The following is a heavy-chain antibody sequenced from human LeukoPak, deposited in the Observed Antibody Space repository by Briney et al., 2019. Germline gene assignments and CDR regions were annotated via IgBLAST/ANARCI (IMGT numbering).Heavy chain of an antibody. D-gene: IGHD6-19*01. V-gene: IGHV4-59*08. CDR1: GGSISSYY. Sequence: PSETLSLTCTVSGGSISSYYWSWIRQPPGKGLEWIGYIYYSGSTNYNPSLKSRVTISVDTSKNQFSLKLSSVTAADTAVYYCARRTGIAVASRFDPWGQGALVAVSS. J-gene: IGHJ5*02. CDR2: IYYSGST. CDR3: ARRTGIAVASRFDP.